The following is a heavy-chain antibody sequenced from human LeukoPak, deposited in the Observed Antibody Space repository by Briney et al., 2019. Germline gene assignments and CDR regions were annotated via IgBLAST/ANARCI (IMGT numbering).Heavy chain of an antibody. Sequence: GESLKISCKASGYTFTSYGITWVRQAPGQGLEWMGWISAYNGNTNYAQKLQGRVTMTTDTSTSTAYMELRSLRSDDTAVYYCARGPTAAGGFYGSGIYGGEVDYWGQGTLVTVSS. CDR3: ARGPTAAGGFYGSGIYGGEVDY. V-gene: IGHV1-18*01. J-gene: IGHJ4*02. CDR1: GYTFTSYG. CDR2: ISAYNGNT. D-gene: IGHD3-10*01.